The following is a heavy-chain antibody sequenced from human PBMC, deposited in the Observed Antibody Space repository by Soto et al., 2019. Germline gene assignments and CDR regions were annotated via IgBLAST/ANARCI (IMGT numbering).Heavy chain of an antibody. CDR2: IYYSGST. D-gene: IGHD5-18*01. V-gene: IGHV4-59*01. CDR3: ARSNTAMVFDY. J-gene: IGHJ4*02. CDR1: GGSISSYY. Sequence: SETLSLTCTVSGGSISSYYWSWIRQPPGKGLEWIGYIYYSGSTNYNPSLKSRVTISVDTSKNQFSLKLSSVTAADTAVYYCARSNTAMVFDYWGQGTLITVFS.